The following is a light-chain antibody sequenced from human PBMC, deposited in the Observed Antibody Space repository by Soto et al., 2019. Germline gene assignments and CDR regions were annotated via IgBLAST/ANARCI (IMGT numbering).Light chain of an antibody. CDR2: DNN. CDR1: SSNIRNNY. Sequence: QSVLTQPPSVSAAPRQKVTISCSGSSSNIRNNYVSWYQQLPGTAPKLLIYDNNKRPSGIPDRFSGSKSGNTASLTISGLLPEDEADYYCCSYAGRSPVVFGGGTKLTVL. J-gene: IGLJ2*01. CDR3: CSYAGRSPVV. V-gene: IGLV1-51*01.